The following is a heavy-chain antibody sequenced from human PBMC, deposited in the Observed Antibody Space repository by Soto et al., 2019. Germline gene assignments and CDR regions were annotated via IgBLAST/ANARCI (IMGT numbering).Heavy chain of an antibody. D-gene: IGHD3-16*01. CDR2: VHHSGST. Sequence: QVQLQESGPGLVKPSGILSLTCAVSGGSITDKWWSWIRQTPGKGLAWIGEVHHSGSTIYSPSLKSRVTMSVDTSKNDFSLKLFSLTAADTAIYYCAREGDHPFILGYWGQGTLVTVSS. CDR1: GGSITDKW. CDR3: AREGDHPFILGY. J-gene: IGHJ4*02. V-gene: IGHV4-4*02.